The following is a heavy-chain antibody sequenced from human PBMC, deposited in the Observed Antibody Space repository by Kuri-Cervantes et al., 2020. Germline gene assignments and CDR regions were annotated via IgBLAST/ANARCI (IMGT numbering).Heavy chain of an antibody. J-gene: IGHJ4*02. CDR2: IKEDGSDK. CDR3: VRGATIF. Sequence: LRLSCAASGFTFSSYWMHWVRQAPGKGLEWVANIKEDGSDKYYVDSVKGRFTISRDNGKKSVYLQMNSLRAEDTAVYFCVRGATIFWGQGTLVTVSS. D-gene: IGHD5-12*01. V-gene: IGHV3-7*01. CDR1: GFTFSSYW.